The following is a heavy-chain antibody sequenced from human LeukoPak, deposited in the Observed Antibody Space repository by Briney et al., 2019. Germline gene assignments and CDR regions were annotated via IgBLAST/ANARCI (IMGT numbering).Heavy chain of an antibody. D-gene: IGHD6-19*01. CDR2: IKYDSSDK. CDR1: GFTFNNYW. CDR3: ARLMTEAGTYSYYFDN. Sequence: PGGSLRLSCAASGFTFNNYWMIWVRQAPGKGLEWVADIKYDSSDKFYVDSVKGRFTISRDNAQSSVYLQMNSLRADDTAIYYCARLMTEAGTYSYYFDNWGHGALVTVSS. V-gene: IGHV3-7*01. J-gene: IGHJ4*01.